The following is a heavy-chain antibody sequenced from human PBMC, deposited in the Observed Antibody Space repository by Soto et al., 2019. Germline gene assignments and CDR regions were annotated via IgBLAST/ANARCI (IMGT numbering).Heavy chain of an antibody. J-gene: IGHJ3*02. CDR3: ARTENDFWSGYYSAPSASAFDI. D-gene: IGHD3-3*01. CDR1: GGSFSGYY. V-gene: IGHV4-34*01. Sequence: SETLSLTCAAYGGSFSGYYWSWIRQPPGKGLEWIGEINHSGSTNYNPSLKSRVTISVDTSKNQFSLKLSSVTAADTAVYYCARTENDFWSGYYSAPSASAFDICGQGTMVTVSS. CDR2: INHSGST.